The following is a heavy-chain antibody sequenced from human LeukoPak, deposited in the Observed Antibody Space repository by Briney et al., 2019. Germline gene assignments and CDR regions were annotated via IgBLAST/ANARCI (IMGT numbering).Heavy chain of an antibody. CDR2: INQGGSEK. D-gene: IGHD2-2*01. J-gene: IGHJ4*02. Sequence: GGSLRLSCAASGFTFSSSWMTWVRQAPGKGLEWVANINQGGSEKYYVDSVKGRFTISRDNAKNSLDLQMNSLRVEDTAIYYCARLVVPPGNRGWYYEHWGQGTLATVSA. V-gene: IGHV3-7*03. CDR3: ARLVVPPGNRGWYYEH. CDR1: GFTFSSSW.